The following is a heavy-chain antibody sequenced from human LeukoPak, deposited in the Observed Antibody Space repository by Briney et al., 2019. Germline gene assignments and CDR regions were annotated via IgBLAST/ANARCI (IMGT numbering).Heavy chain of an antibody. CDR2: VSSSGRT. Sequence: PSETLSLTCTVSGDSISSGSFYWSWIRQAAGKGLEWIGRVSSSGRTTYNPSLKSRLTISITTSKNQFTLKLNSVTAADTAVYYCARIGYLDAFDIWGQGTMVTVSS. CDR1: GDSISSGSFY. J-gene: IGHJ3*02. CDR3: ARIGYLDAFDI. V-gene: IGHV4-61*02. D-gene: IGHD1-1*01.